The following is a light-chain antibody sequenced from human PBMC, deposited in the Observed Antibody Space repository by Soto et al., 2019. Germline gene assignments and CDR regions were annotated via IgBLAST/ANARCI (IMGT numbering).Light chain of an antibody. CDR3: QQSYCTPIT. J-gene: IGKJ5*01. CDR2: VAS. CDR1: QSISRY. Sequence: DIQMTQYRSSLSASVGDRVTITCRASQSISRYLNWYQQKPGKAPNLLIYVASSLQSEVPSRFSGSGSGTDFTLTITCLQPEDFATYYCQQSYCTPITFAQGTRLEIK. V-gene: IGKV1-39*01.